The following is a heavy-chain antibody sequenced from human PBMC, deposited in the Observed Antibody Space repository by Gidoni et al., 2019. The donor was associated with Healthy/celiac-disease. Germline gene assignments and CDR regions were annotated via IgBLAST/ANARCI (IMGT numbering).Heavy chain of an antibody. Sequence: QVQLVESGGGVVQPGRSLRLSCAASGFTFRRHGMHWVRQAPGKGLEWGAVIWYDGSNKYYADSVKGRFTISRDNSKNTLYLQMNSRRAEDTAVYYCARDFVVSEYCSGGSCYGLDYYYYGMDVWGQGTTVTVSS. CDR1: GFTFRRHG. V-gene: IGHV3-33*01. D-gene: IGHD2-15*01. J-gene: IGHJ6*02. CDR3: ARDFVVSEYCSGGSCYGLDYYYYGMDV. CDR2: IWYDGSNK.